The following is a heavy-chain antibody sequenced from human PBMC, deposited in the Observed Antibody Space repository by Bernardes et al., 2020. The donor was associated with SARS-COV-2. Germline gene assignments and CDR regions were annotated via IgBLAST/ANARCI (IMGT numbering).Heavy chain of an antibody. CDR3: ASGSYDHDGTAYSAIDY. J-gene: IGHJ4*02. V-gene: IGHV3-53*04. CDR1: AFTVRNDY. Sequence: GGSLRLSCAASAFTVRNDYMRWFRQTPGTGLEWVSVIYRGGNTYYTDSVKGRFTISRHISENKQYLHMNSLRSEDTAVYYCASGSYDHDGTAYSAIDYWGQGLLVSVSS. CDR2: IYRGGNT. D-gene: IGHD3-22*01.